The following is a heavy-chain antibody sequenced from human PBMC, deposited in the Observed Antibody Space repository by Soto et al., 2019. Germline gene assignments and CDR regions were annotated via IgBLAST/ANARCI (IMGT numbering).Heavy chain of an antibody. V-gene: IGHV4-39*01. CDR2: IFYSGST. J-gene: IGHJ4*02. CDR1: GGSISTSSYY. CDR3: ARHPYSGYDFDY. D-gene: IGHD5-12*01. Sequence: PSETLSLTCTVSGGSISTSSYYWGWIRQPPGKGLEWIGSIFYSGSTYYNPSLKSRVIISVDTSKNQFSLKLSSVTAADTAAYYCARHPYSGYDFDYWGQGTLVTVSS.